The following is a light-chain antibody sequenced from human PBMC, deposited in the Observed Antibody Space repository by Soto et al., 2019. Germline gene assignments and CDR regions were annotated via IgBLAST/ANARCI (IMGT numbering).Light chain of an antibody. CDR1: QTVNNY. V-gene: IGKV3D-15*01. CDR2: DTS. CDR3: QQYDNWPPFT. Sequence: TQSPATLSVSPGGRTILSCRASQTVNNYLAWYQQKPGQAPRLLIYDTSKRAPGVPARCIGSGSGTAFTLTISSLQSEDFAVYYCQQYDNWPPFTFGPGTKVDIK. J-gene: IGKJ3*01.